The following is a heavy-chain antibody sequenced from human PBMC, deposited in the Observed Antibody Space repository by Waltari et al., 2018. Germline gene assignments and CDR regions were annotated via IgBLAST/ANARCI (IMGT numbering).Heavy chain of an antibody. D-gene: IGHD6-19*01. Sequence: EGQLVESGGVFVQPGRSLRLYYVASGFTIDDSAMHWVRQVPGKGLEWVSGISWNSVRTAYADSVKGRFTISRDNAKNSLFLEMNSLRVEDTAFYYCASVIALAGARPAYWGQGTLVTVSS. CDR3: ASVIALAGARPAY. J-gene: IGHJ4*02. CDR2: ISWNSVRT. CDR1: GFTIDDSA. V-gene: IGHV3-9*01.